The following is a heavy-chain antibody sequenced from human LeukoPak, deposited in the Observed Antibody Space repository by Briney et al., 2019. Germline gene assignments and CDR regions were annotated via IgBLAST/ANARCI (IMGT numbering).Heavy chain of an antibody. CDR2: ISGSGGST. J-gene: IGHJ4*02. Sequence: PRGSLRHSCAASGFTFSSYGLTWVRQAPGKGVEWVSSISGSGGSTYYADSVKGRFTISRDNSKNTLYLQMKSLRADDTAVYYCAKDWGCFDYLEYWGQGTLVTVSS. V-gene: IGHV3-23*01. D-gene: IGHD3-9*01. CDR3: AKDWGCFDYLEY. CDR1: GFTFSSYG.